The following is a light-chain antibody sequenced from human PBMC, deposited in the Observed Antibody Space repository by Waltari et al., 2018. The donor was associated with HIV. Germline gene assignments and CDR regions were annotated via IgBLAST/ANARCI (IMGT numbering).Light chain of an antibody. CDR3: QQYGSLYT. CDR2: AAS. Sequence: DIQLTQSPSFLSTSIGDRVTITCRASQDISSLLAWYQQQPGKAPKLLIYAASALQSGVSSRFSGSGSGTEFTLTISSLQPEDFAVYYCQQYGSLYTFGQGTKLEIK. V-gene: IGKV1-9*01. J-gene: IGKJ2*01. CDR1: QDISSL.